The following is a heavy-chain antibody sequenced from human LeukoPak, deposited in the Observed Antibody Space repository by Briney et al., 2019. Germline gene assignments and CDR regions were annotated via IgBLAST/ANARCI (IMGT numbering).Heavy chain of an antibody. V-gene: IGHV3-53*01. CDR2: IYSGGST. Sequence: GGSLRLSCAASGFTVSSNYMSWVRQAPGKGLEWVSVIYSGGSTYYADSVKGRFTISRDNSKNTLYLQMNSLRAEDTAVYYCARGSPVTMVRGVTGWDYWGQGTLVTVSS. CDR1: GFTVSSNY. J-gene: IGHJ4*02. CDR3: ARGSPVTMVRGVTGWDY. D-gene: IGHD3-10*01.